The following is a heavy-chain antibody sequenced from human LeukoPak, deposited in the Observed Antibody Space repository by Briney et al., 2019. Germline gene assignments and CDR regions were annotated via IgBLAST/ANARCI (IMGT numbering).Heavy chain of an antibody. CDR2: IIPIFGTA. J-gene: IGHJ4*02. CDR1: GGTFSSYT. CDR3: AREGYGDKSGY. Sequence: ASVKVSCKASGGTFSSYTISWVRQAPGQGLEWMGGIIPIFGTANYAQKFQGRVTITADESTSTAYMELSSLRSEDTAVYYCAREGYGDKSGYWGQGTLVTVSS. D-gene: IGHD4-17*01. V-gene: IGHV1-69*01.